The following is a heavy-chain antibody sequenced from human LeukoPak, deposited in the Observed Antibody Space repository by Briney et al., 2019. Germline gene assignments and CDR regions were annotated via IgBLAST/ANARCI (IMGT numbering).Heavy chain of an antibody. V-gene: IGHV3-21*01. CDR3: ARAQYYSDSSDYYYFDY. J-gene: IGHJ4*02. CDR2: ISVSSGYI. Sequence: GGSLRLSCAASGATFSSYTMNWVRQAPGKGLEWVSSISVSSGYIYYADSVKGRFTISRDNAKNSLYLQMNSLRAEDSAVYYCARAQYYSDSSDYYYFDYWGRGTLVTVSS. D-gene: IGHD3-22*01. CDR1: GATFSSYT.